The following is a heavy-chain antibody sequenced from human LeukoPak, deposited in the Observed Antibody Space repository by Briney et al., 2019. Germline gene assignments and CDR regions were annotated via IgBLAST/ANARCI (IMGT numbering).Heavy chain of an antibody. D-gene: IGHD4-17*01. CDR2: ISDDGSNK. Sequence: PGGSLRPSCEASGFTFTTYSMTWVRQAPGKGLEWVAVISDDGSNKYDADSVKGRFTISRDNSKNTLYLQMNSLRAEDTAVYYCARAFSTTAFDSWGQGTLVTVSS. CDR3: ARAFSTTAFDS. CDR1: GFTFTTYS. J-gene: IGHJ4*02. V-gene: IGHV3-30*03.